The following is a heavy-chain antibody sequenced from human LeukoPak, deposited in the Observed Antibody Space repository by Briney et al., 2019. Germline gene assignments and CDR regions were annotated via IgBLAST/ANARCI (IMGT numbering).Heavy chain of an antibody. CDR3: AKGAGYYDSSGYYRRVY. D-gene: IGHD3-22*01. J-gene: IGHJ4*02. V-gene: IGHV3-23*01. Sequence: PGGSLRLSCAASGFTFSSYGMSWVRQAPGKGLEWVSAISGSGDSTYYADSVKGRFTISRDNSKNTLYLQMNSLRAEDTAVYYCAKGAGYYDSSGYYRRVYWGQGTLVTVSS. CDR2: ISGSGDST. CDR1: GFTFSSYG.